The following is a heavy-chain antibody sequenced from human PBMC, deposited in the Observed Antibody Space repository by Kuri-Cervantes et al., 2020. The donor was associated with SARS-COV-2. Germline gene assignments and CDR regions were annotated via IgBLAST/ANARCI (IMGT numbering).Heavy chain of an antibody. D-gene: IGHD3-3*01. CDR2: ISSSSTYI. CDR1: GFTFSKYS. J-gene: IGHJ6*02. V-gene: IGHV3-21*05. CDR3: ARHVLYQEVGSSTVYSMDV. Sequence: GGSLRLSCAASGFTFSKYSMNWVRQAPGKGLEWVSYISSSSTYIYYADSVKGRFTITRDNAKNSLSLEMNSLRAEDTAVYYCARHVLYQEVGSSTVYSMDVWGQGTTVTVSS.